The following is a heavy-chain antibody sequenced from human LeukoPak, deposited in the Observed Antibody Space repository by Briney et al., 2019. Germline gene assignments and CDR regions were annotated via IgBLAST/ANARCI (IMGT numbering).Heavy chain of an antibody. CDR2: IKKEGSEK. CDR1: RLTFSNYW. Sequence: PPGSLRLSCAPSRLTFSNYWMNWVRHAPRKGREWVATIKKEGSEKNYGENVKGRFTISRDNAKKSLYLEMNRLRAEDTAVYYCARDASYGIFDYWGQGTLVTVSS. CDR3: ARDASYGIFDY. V-gene: IGHV3-7*05. J-gene: IGHJ4*02. D-gene: IGHD5-18*01.